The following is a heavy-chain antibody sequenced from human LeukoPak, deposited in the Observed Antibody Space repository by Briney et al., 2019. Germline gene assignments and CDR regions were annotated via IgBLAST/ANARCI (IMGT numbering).Heavy chain of an antibody. CDR3: TRGLGVDTTVIFFDY. CDR2: SSAYNGNT. J-gene: IGHJ4*02. V-gene: IGHV1-18*01. D-gene: IGHD1-1*01. Sequence: ASVKVSCKASGYTFTSFGISWVRQAPGQGLEWMGWSSAYNGNTNYAQKFQGRVTMTTDTSTSTAYMEVRSLRSDDTAVYYCTRGLGVDTTVIFFDYWGQGSLVTVSS. CDR1: GYTFTSFG.